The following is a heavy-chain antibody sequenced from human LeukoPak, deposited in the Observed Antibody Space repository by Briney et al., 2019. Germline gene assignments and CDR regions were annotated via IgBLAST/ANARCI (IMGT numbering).Heavy chain of an antibody. J-gene: IGHJ5*02. CDR1: GFTFSSYG. V-gene: IGHV3-30*03. CDR2: ISYDGSNK. CDR3: AIIGTSA. Sequence: GGSLRLSCAASGFTFSSYGMPWVRQAPGKGLEWVAVISYDGSNKYYADSVKGRFTISRDNSKNTLYLQMNSLRAEDTAVYYCAIIGTSAWGQGTLVTVSS.